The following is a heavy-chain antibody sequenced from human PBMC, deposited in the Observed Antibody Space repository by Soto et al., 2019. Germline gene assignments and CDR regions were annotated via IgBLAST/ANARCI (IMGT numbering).Heavy chain of an antibody. CDR1: GCTFSSYA. CDR2: IIPIFGTA. D-gene: IGHD7-27*01. V-gene: IGHV1-69*13. CDR3: ARLKWGSNFDY. Sequence: SVKVSCKASGCTFSSYAISWVRQAPGQGLEWMGGIIPIFGTANYAQKFQGRVTITADESTSTAYMGLSSLRSEDTAVYYFARLKWGSNFDYWGQGTLGTVSS. J-gene: IGHJ4*02.